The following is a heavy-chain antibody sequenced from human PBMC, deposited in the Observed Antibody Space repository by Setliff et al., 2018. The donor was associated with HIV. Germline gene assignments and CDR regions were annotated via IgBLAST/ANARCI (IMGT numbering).Heavy chain of an antibody. J-gene: IGHJ4*02. CDR1: GGSISSYY. CDR2: IYHSGIT. D-gene: IGHD3-10*01. Sequence: PSETLSLICAVSGGSISSYYWSWIRQSPEKGLEWIGYIYHSGITSYNPSLKSRVTMSMDMSKNLFSLNLSSVTAADSAVYYCARIAWKQGAVGSFCDYWGQGGLVTVSS. V-gene: IGHV4-59*01. CDR3: ARIAWKQGAVGSFCDY.